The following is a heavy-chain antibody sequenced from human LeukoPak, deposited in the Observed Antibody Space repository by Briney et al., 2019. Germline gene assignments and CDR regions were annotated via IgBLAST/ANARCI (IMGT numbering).Heavy chain of an antibody. CDR1: GGSFSGYY. V-gene: IGHV4-34*01. CDR3: GRGHRPVMTPLGTRYFGY. CDR2: ITHSGST. Sequence: SETLSLTCAVYGGSFSGYYWSWIREPPGRGREWMGDITHSGSTNYNPSLKRRVPISVAASTTQFSLTLSSVPAAATAVYYCGRGHRPVMTPLGTRYFGYWGEGTLVTVSS. J-gene: IGHJ4*02. D-gene: IGHD7-27*01.